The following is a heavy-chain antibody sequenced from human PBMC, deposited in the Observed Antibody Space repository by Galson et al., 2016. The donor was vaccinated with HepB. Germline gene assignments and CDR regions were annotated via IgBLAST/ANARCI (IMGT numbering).Heavy chain of an antibody. CDR3: ATVSPMWLHGDD. CDR2: ISSVSSTI. CDR1: GFTFKNSN. Sequence: SLRLSCAASGFTFKNSNMNCVRQAPGKALEWVSYISSVSSTIYYADSVKGRFTISRDNAKNSLYLQMDSLRAEDTAVYYCATVSPMWLHGDDWGQGTLVSVSS. J-gene: IGHJ4*02. D-gene: IGHD6-19*01. V-gene: IGHV3-48*01.